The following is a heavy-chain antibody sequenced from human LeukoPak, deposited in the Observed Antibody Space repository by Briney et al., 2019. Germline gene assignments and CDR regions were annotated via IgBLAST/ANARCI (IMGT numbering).Heavy chain of an antibody. Sequence: GGSLRLSCAASGFTFSSYGMHWVRQAPGKGLEWVAVIWSDASQKYCADSVKGRFTISRDNAKNSLYLQMNSLRAEDTAVYYCASRRSDYWGQGTLVTVSS. CDR3: ASRRSDY. CDR2: IWSDASQK. V-gene: IGHV3-33*08. CDR1: GFTFSSYG. J-gene: IGHJ4*02.